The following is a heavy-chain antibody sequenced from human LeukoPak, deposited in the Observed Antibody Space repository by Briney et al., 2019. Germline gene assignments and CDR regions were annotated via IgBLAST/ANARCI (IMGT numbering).Heavy chain of an antibody. J-gene: IGHJ5*02. CDR3: ARFVFMGSRPTGAPPAGFDH. V-gene: IGHV1-18*01. CDR1: GYSFNTYG. CDR2: ISPYNGDT. Sequence: ASVTVSFTASGYSFNTYGISWGRHAPGQGIEWMGWISPYNGDTTNSQHLQGRLTITTDTATSNAYMDVRSLRSDDTAVYYCARFVFMGSRPTGAPPAGFDHWGQGTLVTVSS. D-gene: IGHD2-2*01.